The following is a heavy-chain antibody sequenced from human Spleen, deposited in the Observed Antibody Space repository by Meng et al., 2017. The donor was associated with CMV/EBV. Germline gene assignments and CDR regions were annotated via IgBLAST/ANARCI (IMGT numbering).Heavy chain of an antibody. CDR2: IYYSGST. D-gene: IGHD2-2*01. Sequence: SETLSLTCTVSGGSISSGGYYWSWIRQHPGKGLEWIGYIYYSGSTYYNPSLKSRVTISVDTSKNQFSLKLSSVTAADTAVYYCARGLYCSSTSCDPRGVWFDPWGQGPLVTVSS. J-gene: IGHJ5*02. CDR1: GGSISSGGYY. CDR3: ARGLYCSSTSCDPRGVWFDP. V-gene: IGHV4-31*03.